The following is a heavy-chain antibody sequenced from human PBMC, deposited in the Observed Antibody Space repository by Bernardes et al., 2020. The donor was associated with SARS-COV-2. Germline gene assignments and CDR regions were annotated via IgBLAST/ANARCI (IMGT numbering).Heavy chain of an antibody. D-gene: IGHD4-17*01. CDR2: IDPTGDT. CDR1: GFAFSRYD. Sequence: GGSLRLSCAASGFAFSRYDMHWVRQRTGKSLEWVSAIDPTGDTYYPDSVKGRFTISRENDKNSLYLQMSSLRAGDTAVYYCARVRSYGTVTTKWYFDLWGRGILVTVSS. CDR3: ARVRSYGTVTTKWYFDL. V-gene: IGHV3-13*04. J-gene: IGHJ2*01.